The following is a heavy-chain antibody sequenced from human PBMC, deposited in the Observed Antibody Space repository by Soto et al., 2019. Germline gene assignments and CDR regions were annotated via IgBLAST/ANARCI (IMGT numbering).Heavy chain of an antibody. J-gene: IGHJ5*02. Sequence: QLQLVQSGAEVERPGASVRVSCKAYGYAFSKYGISWIRQAPGQGLEWMGWIRPDNGDTNYAQKFQGRVTMITDTSSNTAYMELRSLRSDDTAVYYCATSYDSGFDPWGQGTLVSVSS. D-gene: IGHD5-12*01. V-gene: IGHV1-18*04. CDR3: ATSYDSGFDP. CDR1: GYAFSKYG. CDR2: IRPDNGDT.